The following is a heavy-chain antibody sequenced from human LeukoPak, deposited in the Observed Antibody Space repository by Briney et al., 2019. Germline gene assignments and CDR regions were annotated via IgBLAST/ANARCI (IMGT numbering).Heavy chain of an antibody. V-gene: IGHV4-61*02. CDR3: ARWDV. CDR1: GGSISSGSYY. CDR2: IYTSGST. Sequence: PPQTLSLTSTVSGGSISSGSYYWSWIRQPAGKGLEWIGRIYTSGSTNYNPSLKSRVTISVDTSKNQFSLKLSSVTAADTAVYYCARWDVWGQGTTVTVSS. J-gene: IGHJ6*02.